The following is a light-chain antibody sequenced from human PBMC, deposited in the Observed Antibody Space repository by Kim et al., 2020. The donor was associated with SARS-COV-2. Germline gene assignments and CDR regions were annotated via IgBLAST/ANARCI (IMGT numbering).Light chain of an antibody. CDR2: KDT. CDR3: YSSTDNQGGL. CDR1: ILTRKY. V-gene: IGLV3-27*01. Sequence: VAPGQTAMVTWSGDILTRKYARWFQQKPGQAPVLVIYKDTERPSWIPVRFSGSTSGTTVTLTSSEAQVEDEADYYCYSSTDNQGGLFGGGTRLAVL. J-gene: IGLJ2*01.